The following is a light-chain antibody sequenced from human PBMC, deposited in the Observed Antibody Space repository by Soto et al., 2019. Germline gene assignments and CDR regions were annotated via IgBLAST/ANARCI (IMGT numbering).Light chain of an antibody. Sequence: QSALTQPRSVSGSPGQSVTISCTGTSSDVGGYNYVSWYQQHPGKAPKLMLYDVSKRPSGVPDRFSGSKSGNTASLTISGLQTEDEADYYCCSYAGSYTVVFGGGTKVTVL. CDR1: SSDVGGYNY. CDR3: CSYAGSYTVV. CDR2: DVS. J-gene: IGLJ2*01. V-gene: IGLV2-11*01.